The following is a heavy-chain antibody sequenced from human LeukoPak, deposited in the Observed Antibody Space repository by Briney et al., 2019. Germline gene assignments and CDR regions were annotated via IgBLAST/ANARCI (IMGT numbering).Heavy chain of an antibody. CDR2: IYYSGST. Sequence: SETLSLTCTVSGGSISNYYWSWIRQPPGKGLEWIGYIYYSGSTNYNPSLKSRVTISVDTSKNQFSLKLSSVTAADTAVYYCARDGGATFDYWGQGTLVTVSS. CDR3: ARDGGATFDY. D-gene: IGHD1-26*01. CDR1: GGSISNYY. J-gene: IGHJ4*02. V-gene: IGHV4-59*01.